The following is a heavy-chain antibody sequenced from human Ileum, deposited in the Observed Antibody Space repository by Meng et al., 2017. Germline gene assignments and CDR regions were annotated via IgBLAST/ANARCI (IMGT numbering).Heavy chain of an antibody. V-gene: IGHV4-4*02. CDR3: ATSNDRDVYYLGY. CDR2: IFQSGRT. Sequence: RGWGPRLVKPSGTWSLTCAVAGTWWSWVRQPPGKGLEWIGEIFQSGRTNYNPSLKSRVTISIDKSKSQISLQLSAVTAADTAVYSCATSNDRDVYYLGYWGQGTLVTVSS. J-gene: IGHJ4*02. D-gene: IGHD3-22*01. CDR1: GTW.